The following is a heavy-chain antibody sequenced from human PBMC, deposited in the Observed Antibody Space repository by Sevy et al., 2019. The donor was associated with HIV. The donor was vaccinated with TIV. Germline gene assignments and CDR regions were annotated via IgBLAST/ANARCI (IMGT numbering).Heavy chain of an antibody. V-gene: IGHV3-23*01. Sequence: GGSLRLSCAASGFAFYDYSMGWIRQAPGRGLEWVATLSFGCGKINYADSVKGRFTISRDNSKNSFYLQMDNLRVEDTALYYCAREGCTRPHDYWGQRTRVTVSS. CDR2: LSFGCGKI. D-gene: IGHD2-8*01. J-gene: IGHJ4*02. CDR1: GFAFYDYS. CDR3: AREGCTRPHDY.